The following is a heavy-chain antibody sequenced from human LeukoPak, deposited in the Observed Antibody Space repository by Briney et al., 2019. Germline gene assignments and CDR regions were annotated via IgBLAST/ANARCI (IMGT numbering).Heavy chain of an antibody. V-gene: IGHV4-59*01. J-gene: IGHJ3*02. CDR2: IYYSGST. Sequence: PSETLSLTCTVSGGSISSYYWSWIRQPPGKGLEWIGYIYYSGSTNYNPSLKSRVTISVDTSKNQFSLKLSSVTAADTAVYYCARDGISELRNAFDIWGQGTMVTVSS. CDR3: ARDGISELRNAFDI. D-gene: IGHD1-26*01. CDR1: GGSISSYY.